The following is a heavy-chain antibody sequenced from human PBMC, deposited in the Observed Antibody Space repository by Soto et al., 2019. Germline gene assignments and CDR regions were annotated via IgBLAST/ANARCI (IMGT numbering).Heavy chain of an antibody. Sequence: GSLRLSCLASGFTLSTYSISWVRQAPGKGLEWISYISTSGSPTHYANSVKARFTISRDNAGNSVFLQMNSLRHEDTAVYYCAREFVDNPMGAHYGMDVWGKGTTVTVAS. CDR3: AREFVDNPMGAHYGMDV. J-gene: IGHJ6*04. CDR1: GFTLSTYS. CDR2: ISTSGSPT. D-gene: IGHD3-10*01. V-gene: IGHV3-48*02.